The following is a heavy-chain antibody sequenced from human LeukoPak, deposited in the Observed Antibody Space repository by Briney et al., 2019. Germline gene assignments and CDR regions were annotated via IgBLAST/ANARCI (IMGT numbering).Heavy chain of an antibody. D-gene: IGHD6-19*01. Sequence: PSKTLSLTCTVSGGSISSSSYYWGWIRQPPGKGLEWIGSIYYSGSTYYNPSLKSRVTISVDTSKNQFSLKLSSVTAADTAVYYCASNIAVATVTDYWGQGTLVTVSS. CDR1: GGSISSSSYY. CDR2: IYYSGST. J-gene: IGHJ4*02. V-gene: IGHV4-39*01. CDR3: ASNIAVATVTDY.